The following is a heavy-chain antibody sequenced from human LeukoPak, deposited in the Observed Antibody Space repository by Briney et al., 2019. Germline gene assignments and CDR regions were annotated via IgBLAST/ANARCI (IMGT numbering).Heavy chain of an antibody. CDR3: ARDYSGYVMLDY. CDR2: IYTSGST. V-gene: IGHV4-61*02. J-gene: IGHJ4*02. CDR1: GGSISSGSYY. D-gene: IGHD5-12*01. Sequence: PSETLSLTCTVSGGSISSGSYYWSWIRQPAGKGLEWIGRIYTSGSTNYNPSLKSRVTLSVDTSKNQFSLKLSSVTAADTAVYYCARDYSGYVMLDYWGQGTLVTVSS.